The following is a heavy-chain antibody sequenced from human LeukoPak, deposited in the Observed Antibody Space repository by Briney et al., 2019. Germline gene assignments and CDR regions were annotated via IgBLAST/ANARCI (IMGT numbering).Heavy chain of an antibody. CDR1: GYPFTTWE. J-gene: IGHJ5*02. CDR2: VHPNGGNT. CDR3: ARGPRNDP. D-gene: IGHD1-14*01. V-gene: IGHV1-8*01. Sequence: GSVKVSCKTSGYPFTTWEINWVRQAAGQGLEWMGWVHPNGGNTAYAQKFQGRVTMTRDTSISTAYMEPSGLTSDDTAVYFCARGPRNDPWGQGTLVTVSS.